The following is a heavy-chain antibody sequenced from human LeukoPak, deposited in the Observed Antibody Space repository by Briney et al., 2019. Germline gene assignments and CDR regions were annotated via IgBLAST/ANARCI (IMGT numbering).Heavy chain of an antibody. CDR3: ARSIAAAGNFGLDY. D-gene: IGHD6-13*01. J-gene: IGHJ4*02. Sequence: SETLSLTCTVSGGSISSSSYYWGWIRQPPGKGLEWIGSIYYSGSTYYNPSLKSRVTISVDTSKNQFSLKLSSVTAADTAVYYCARSIAAAGNFGLDYWGQGTLVTVSS. V-gene: IGHV4-39*07. CDR1: GGSISSSSYY. CDR2: IYYSGST.